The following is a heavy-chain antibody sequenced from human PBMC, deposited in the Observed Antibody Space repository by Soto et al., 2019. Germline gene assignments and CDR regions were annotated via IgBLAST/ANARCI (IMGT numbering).Heavy chain of an antibody. CDR3: AHSARYYDFWSGYQAWFDP. V-gene: IGHV2-5*01. Sequence: QITLKESGPTLVKPTQTLTLTCTFSGFSLSTSGVGVGWIRQPPGKALEWLALIYWNADKRYSPSLKSRLTIPKDTAKNQVVLKMTNMDPVDTATYYCAHSARYYDFWSGYQAWFDPWGQGTLVTVSS. J-gene: IGHJ5*02. D-gene: IGHD3-3*01. CDR2: IYWNADK. CDR1: GFSLSTSGVG.